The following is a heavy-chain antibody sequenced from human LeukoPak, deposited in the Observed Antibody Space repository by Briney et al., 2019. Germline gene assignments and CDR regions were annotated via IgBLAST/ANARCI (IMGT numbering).Heavy chain of an antibody. V-gene: IGHV1-69*06. CDR1: GGTFSSYA. CDR3: ARGYVTAMYFDY. CDR2: IIPIFGTA. D-gene: IGHD5-18*01. J-gene: IGHJ4*02. Sequence: ASVKVSCKASGGTFSSYAISWVRQAPGQGLDWMGGIIPIFGTANYAQKFQGRVTITADKSTSTAYMELSSLRSEDTAVYYCARGYVTAMYFDYWGQGTLVTVSS.